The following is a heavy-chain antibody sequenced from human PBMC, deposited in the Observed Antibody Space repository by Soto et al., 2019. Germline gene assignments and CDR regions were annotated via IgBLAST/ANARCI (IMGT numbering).Heavy chain of an antibody. V-gene: IGHV3-9*01. Sequence: EVQLVESGGGLVQPGGSLRLSCAASGFRLDDYGMHWVRQAPGKGLEWVSRISWNSGSRGYADSVKGRFTISRDTAKNSLNLQMNSLRVDDTALYYCAKDSRSGTSYWGGFDSWGQGTLVTVSS. D-gene: IGHD2-21*01. CDR2: ISWNSGSR. J-gene: IGHJ5*01. CDR3: AKDSRSGTSYWGGFDS. CDR1: GFRLDDYG.